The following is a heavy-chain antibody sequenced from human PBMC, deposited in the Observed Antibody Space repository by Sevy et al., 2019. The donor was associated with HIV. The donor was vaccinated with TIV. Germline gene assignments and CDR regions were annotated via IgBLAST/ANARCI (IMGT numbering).Heavy chain of an antibody. V-gene: IGHV3-66*01. CDR1: GFTVSGNC. D-gene: IGHD3-22*01. J-gene: IGHJ6*02. CDR3: ARDRYYDASGYYYYYYGMDV. CDR2: IDRGGST. Sequence: GGSLRLSWEASGFTVSGNCMAWVRLAPGKGLEWVSRIDRGGSTYYADSVKGIFTISRDNAKNTLYLQMNPLRAEDTAVYFCARDRYYDASGYYYYYYGMDVWGQGTTVTVSS.